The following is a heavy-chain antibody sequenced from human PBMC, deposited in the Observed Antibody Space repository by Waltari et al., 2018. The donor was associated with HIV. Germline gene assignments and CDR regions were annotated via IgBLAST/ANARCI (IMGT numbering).Heavy chain of an antibody. CDR3: VKERGPFNGFDI. CDR1: GFPLSSSG. D-gene: IGHD3-16*01. Sequence: QVYLMESGGGVVQPGGSLKPSCAASGFPLSSSGMHWVRQAPGKGLGWVAVIWSDGYNKFYADSVRGRFTFSRDNSKYTLSLQMNSLRAEDTALYYCVKERGPFNGFDIWGQGTMVTVSS. CDR2: IWSDGYNK. J-gene: IGHJ3*02. V-gene: IGHV3-33*06.